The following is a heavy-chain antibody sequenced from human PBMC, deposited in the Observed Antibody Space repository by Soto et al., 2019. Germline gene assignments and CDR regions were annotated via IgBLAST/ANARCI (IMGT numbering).Heavy chain of an antibody. V-gene: IGHV5-10-1*01. CDR1: GYSFTSYW. CDR3: ACRSDHYYDSIGALDY. Sequence: PVESLKISCKGSGYSFTSYWVSWVRKMPRKGLEWMGRIDPSDSYTNYSPSFQGHVTISADKSISTAYLQWSSLKASDTAMYYCACRSDHYYDSIGALDYWGQGTLVTVSS. D-gene: IGHD3-22*01. J-gene: IGHJ4*02. CDR2: IDPSDSYT.